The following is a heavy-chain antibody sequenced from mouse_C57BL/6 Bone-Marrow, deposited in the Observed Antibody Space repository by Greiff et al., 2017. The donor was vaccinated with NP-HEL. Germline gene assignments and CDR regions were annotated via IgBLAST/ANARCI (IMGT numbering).Heavy chain of an antibody. CDR2: IDPNSGGT. CDR1: GYSFTSSW. V-gene: IGHV1-72*01. CDR3: ARGGLGGYGGFAY. D-gene: IGHD2-2*01. J-gene: IGHJ3*01. Sequence: QVQLQQPGAELVKPGASVKLSCKVSGYSFTSSWMHWLKPRPGRGLEWMGRIDPNSGGTKYNDPFKSKATLTVDKPSSTAHMQLKSLTAEASAVYYCARGGLGGYGGFAYGGQGTLVTVSA.